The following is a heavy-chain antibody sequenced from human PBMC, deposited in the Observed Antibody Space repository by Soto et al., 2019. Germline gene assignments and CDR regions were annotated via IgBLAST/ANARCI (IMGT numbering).Heavy chain of an antibody. CDR2: IYTSGST. CDR3: ARENTYYDFWSGYSQGGYYYGMDV. D-gene: IGHD3-3*01. J-gene: IGHJ6*02. Sequence: SETLSLTCTVSGGSISSYYWSWIRQPAGKGLEWIGRIYTSGSTNYNPSLKSRVTVSVDTSKNQFSLKLSSVTAADTAVYYCARENTYYDFWSGYSQGGYYYGMDVWGQGTTVTVSS. V-gene: IGHV4-4*07. CDR1: GGSISSYY.